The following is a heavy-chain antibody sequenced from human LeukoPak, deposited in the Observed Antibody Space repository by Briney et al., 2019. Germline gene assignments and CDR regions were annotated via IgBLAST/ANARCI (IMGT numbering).Heavy chain of an antibody. J-gene: IGHJ4*02. CDR3: ASTHLGYCSSVSCQNDY. Sequence: GMSLRLSCAASGFIVSSNYMSWVRQAPGKGLEWVSVIYSGGSTYYADSVKGRFTISRDNSKNTLYLQMNSLRAEDTAVYYCASTHLGYCSSVSCQNDYWGQGTLVTVSS. V-gene: IGHV3-53*01. CDR1: GFIVSSNY. CDR2: IYSGGST. D-gene: IGHD2-15*01.